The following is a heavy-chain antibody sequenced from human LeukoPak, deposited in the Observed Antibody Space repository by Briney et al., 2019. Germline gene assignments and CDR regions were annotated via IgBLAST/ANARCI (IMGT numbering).Heavy chain of an antibody. CDR2: IYYSGST. J-gene: IGHJ6*03. Sequence: SETLSLTCTVSGGSISSYYWSWIRQPPGKGLEWIGYIYYSGSTNYNPSLKSRVTISVDTSKNQFSLKLSSVTAADTAVYYCARGDSHRAYCGGDCYLTDYYYYYYMDVWGKGTTVTVSS. CDR1: GGSISSYY. CDR3: ARGDSHRAYCGGDCYLTDYYYYYYMDV. D-gene: IGHD2-21*02. V-gene: IGHV4-59*01.